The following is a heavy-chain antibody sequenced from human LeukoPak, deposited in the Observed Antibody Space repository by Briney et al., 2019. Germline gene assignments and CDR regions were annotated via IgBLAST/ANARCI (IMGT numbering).Heavy chain of an antibody. CDR2: IYYSGST. V-gene: IGHV4-39*01. CDR1: GGSISSSSYY. Sequence: PSETLSLTCTVSGGSISSSSYYWGWIRQPPGKGLEWIGSIYYSGSTYYNPSLKSRVTISVDTSKNQFSLKLSSVTAADTAVYYCARATGTTNWFDPWGQGTLVTVSS. D-gene: IGHD1-7*01. CDR3: ARATGTTNWFDP. J-gene: IGHJ5*02.